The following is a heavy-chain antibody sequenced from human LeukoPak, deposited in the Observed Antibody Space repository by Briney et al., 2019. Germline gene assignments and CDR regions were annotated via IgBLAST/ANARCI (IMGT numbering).Heavy chain of an antibody. D-gene: IGHD5-12*01. V-gene: IGHV3-66*01. J-gene: IGHJ4*02. Sequence: GGSLRLSCAASGFAVSSNYMRWVRQAPGKGLEGVAVIYSGGSTNYADSVKGRFTISRDNSKNTLYLLMNSLRAEDTAVYYCAIRKSGNAIDYWGQGTLVTVSS. CDR2: IYSGGST. CDR3: AIRKSGNAIDY. CDR1: GFAVSSNY.